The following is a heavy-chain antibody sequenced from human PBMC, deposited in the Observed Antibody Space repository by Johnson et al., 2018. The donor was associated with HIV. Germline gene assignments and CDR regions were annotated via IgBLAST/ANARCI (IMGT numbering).Heavy chain of an antibody. CDR3: AKERGYGSWYNNAFDI. CDR2: ISWNSGSI. Sequence: VQLVESGGGLVQPGRSLRLSCAASGFTFDDYAMHWVRQAPGKGLEWVSGISWNSGSIGYADSVKGRFTISRDNAKNSLYLQMNSLRTEDTALYYCAKERGYGSWYNNAFDIWGQGTMVTVSS. CDR1: GFTFDDYA. J-gene: IGHJ3*02. D-gene: IGHD6-13*01. V-gene: IGHV3-9*01.